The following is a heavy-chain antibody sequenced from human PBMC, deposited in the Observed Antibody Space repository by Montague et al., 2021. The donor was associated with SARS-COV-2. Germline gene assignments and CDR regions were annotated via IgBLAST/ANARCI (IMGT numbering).Heavy chain of an antibody. CDR3: ARIPNSYEIVRPLAQ. Sequence: SLRLSFAVSGFTFSSYEMNWVRQAPGKGLEWVSYISSSGSIIYYADSVRGRFTISRDNAKNSLNLQMNSLRAEDTAVYYCARIPNSYEIVRPLAQWGQGTLVTVSS. D-gene: IGHD3-10*01. J-gene: IGHJ4*02. CDR2: ISSSGSII. V-gene: IGHV3-48*03. CDR1: GFTFSSYE.